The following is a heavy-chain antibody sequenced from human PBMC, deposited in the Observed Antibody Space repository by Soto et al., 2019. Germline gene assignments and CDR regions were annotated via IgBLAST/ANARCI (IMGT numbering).Heavy chain of an antibody. Sequence: QVQLVESGGGVVQPGTSLRLSCAASGFIFSNYGMHWVRQAPGKGLEWVAVISNDGSYKYYADSVKGRFTISRDNSKNTLDLQMTSLRADATALYYCTNEAPAYWGQGTLVTVSS. CDR2: ISNDGSYK. V-gene: IGHV3-30*18. CDR3: TNEAPAY. J-gene: IGHJ4*02. CDR1: GFIFSNYG.